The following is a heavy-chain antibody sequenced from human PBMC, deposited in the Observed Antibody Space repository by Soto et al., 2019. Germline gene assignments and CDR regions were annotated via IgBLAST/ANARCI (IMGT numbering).Heavy chain of an antibody. V-gene: IGHV3-73*01. CDR2: IKTRGNNYAT. J-gene: IGHJ5*02. D-gene: IGHD2-21*01. CDR1: GFTFSGSA. CDR3: ASSPDADCGSSDCRNWFDP. Sequence: GGSLRLSCAASGFTFSGSAIHWVRQASGKGLEWVGRIKTRGNNYATAYGASLKGRFTISRDDSESTASLQMNSLKTDDTAVYYCASSPDADCGSSDCRNWFDPWGQGTLVTVSS.